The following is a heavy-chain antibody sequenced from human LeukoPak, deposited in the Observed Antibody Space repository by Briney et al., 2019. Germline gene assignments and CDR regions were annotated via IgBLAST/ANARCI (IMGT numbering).Heavy chain of an antibody. CDR3: ARGSTYYDFWSGYPTYYYYYMDV. Sequence: ASVKVSCKASGYTFTSYGISWVRQAPGQGLEWMGWISAYNGNTNYAQKLQGRVTMTTDTSTSTAYMELRSLRSDDTAVYYCARGSTYYDFWSGYPTYYYYYMDVWGKGTTVTVSS. CDR1: GYTFTSYG. CDR2: ISAYNGNT. D-gene: IGHD3-3*01. V-gene: IGHV1-18*01. J-gene: IGHJ6*03.